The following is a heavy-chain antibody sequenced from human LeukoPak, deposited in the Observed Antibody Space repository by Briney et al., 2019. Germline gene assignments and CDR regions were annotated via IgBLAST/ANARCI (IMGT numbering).Heavy chain of an antibody. CDR2: INPADSDT. J-gene: IGHJ3*02. CDR1: GYIFTHYL. V-gene: IGHV5-51*01. CDR3: ARRRSSTSDAVDI. Sequence: GESLKISCKGSGYIFTHYLIGWVRQMPGKGLEWMGIINPADSDTRYSPSFQGQVLISADKSISTAYLHWGSLKASDTAMYFCARRRSSTSDAVDIWGQGTMVTVS.